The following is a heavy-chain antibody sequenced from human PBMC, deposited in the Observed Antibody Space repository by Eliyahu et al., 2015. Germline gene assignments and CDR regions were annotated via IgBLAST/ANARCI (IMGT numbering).Heavy chain of an antibody. Sequence: QLQLQXSGPGLXKPSETLSXTCXVXGGSISSSSYXWGWIRQPPGKGLEWIGSIYYSGSTYYNPSLKSRVTISVDTSKNQFSLKLSSVTAADTAVYYCARSGGSSFDYWGQGTLVTVSS. J-gene: IGHJ4*02. CDR1: GGSISSSSYX. CDR2: IYYSGST. V-gene: IGHV4-39*01. D-gene: IGHD1-26*01. CDR3: ARSGGSSFDY.